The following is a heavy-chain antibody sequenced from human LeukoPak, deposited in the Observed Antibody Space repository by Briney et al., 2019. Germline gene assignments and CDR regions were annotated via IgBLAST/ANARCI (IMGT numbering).Heavy chain of an antibody. Sequence: GGSLRLSCAASGFTFSSYAMHWVRQAPGKGLEWVAVISYDGSKKYYADSVKGQFTVSRDNSNNTLYLQMNSLRAEDTAVYYCARDSSSWYIDYWGQGTLVTVSS. CDR1: GFTFSSYA. CDR3: ARDSSSWYIDY. CDR2: ISYDGSKK. V-gene: IGHV3-30-3*01. J-gene: IGHJ4*02. D-gene: IGHD6-13*01.